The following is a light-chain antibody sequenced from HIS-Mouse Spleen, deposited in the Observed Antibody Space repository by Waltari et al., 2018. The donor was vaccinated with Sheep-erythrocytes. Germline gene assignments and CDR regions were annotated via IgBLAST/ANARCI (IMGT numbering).Light chain of an antibody. CDR3: MQGT. J-gene: IGKJ2*01. CDR2: LGS. CDR1: QSLLHSNGYNY. Sequence: DIVMTQSPLSLPVTPGEPASISCRSSQSLLHSNGYNYLDWYLQKPGQSPQLLIYLGSNRASGVADRFSGSGSGTDFTLKISRVEAEDVGVYYCMQGTFGQGTKLEIK. V-gene: IGKV2-28*01.